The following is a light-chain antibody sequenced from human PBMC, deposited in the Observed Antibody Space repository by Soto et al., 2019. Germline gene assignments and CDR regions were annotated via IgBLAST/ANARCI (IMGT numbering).Light chain of an antibody. Sequence: SYELTQPPSVSVSPGQTASITCSGDKLGDKYACWYQQKPGQSPVLVIYQDSKRPSGIPERFSGSKSGNTATLTISGTQAMDEADYYCQAWDSSPPVVLGGGTKLTVL. CDR1: KLGDKY. CDR3: QAWDSSPPVV. J-gene: IGLJ2*01. CDR2: QDS. V-gene: IGLV3-1*01.